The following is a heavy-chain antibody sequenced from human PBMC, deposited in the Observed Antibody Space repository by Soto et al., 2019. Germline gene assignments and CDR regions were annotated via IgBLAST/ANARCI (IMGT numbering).Heavy chain of an antibody. D-gene: IGHD3-3*01. CDR1: GYPVTAYY. V-gene: IGHV1-2*02. CDR3: ARGGGVGVAGSAAFDM. CDR2: INPATGAA. J-gene: IGHJ3*02. Sequence: QLHLVQSGAVVKKPGASVTVSCSASGYPVTAYYMHWVRQAPGRGLEWMGGINPATGAAKYTQTCQGRGTMTRDTSTSTVFMELSGLTSEDTAVFYWARGGGVGVAGSAAFDMWGQGTVVTVSS.